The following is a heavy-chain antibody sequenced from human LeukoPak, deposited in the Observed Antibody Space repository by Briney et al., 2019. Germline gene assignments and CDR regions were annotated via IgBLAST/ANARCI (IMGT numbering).Heavy chain of an antibody. V-gene: IGHV1-69*04. D-gene: IGHD3-10*01. Sequence: ASVKVSCKASGYTFTSYYMHWVRQAPGQGLEWMGRIIPILGIANYAQKFQGRVTITADKSTSTAYMELSSLRSEDTAVYYCARETVYGSGGDVQHNWFDPWGQGTLVTVSS. CDR3: ARETVYGSGGDVQHNWFDP. J-gene: IGHJ5*02. CDR1: GYTFTSYY. CDR2: IIPILGIA.